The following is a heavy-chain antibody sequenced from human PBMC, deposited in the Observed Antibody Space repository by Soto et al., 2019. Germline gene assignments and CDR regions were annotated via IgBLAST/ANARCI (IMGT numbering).Heavy chain of an antibody. CDR3: ARMTYQFQALDY. CDR1: GGSISSYY. V-gene: IGHV4-59*01. J-gene: IGHJ4*02. Sequence: SETLSLTCTVSGGSISSYYWSWIRQPPGKGLEWIGYIDYSGSTNYNPSLRSRVTISVDTSKNQFSLKLSSVTAADTAVYYCARMTYQFQALDYWGQGTLVTVSS. CDR2: IDYSGST. D-gene: IGHD2-2*01.